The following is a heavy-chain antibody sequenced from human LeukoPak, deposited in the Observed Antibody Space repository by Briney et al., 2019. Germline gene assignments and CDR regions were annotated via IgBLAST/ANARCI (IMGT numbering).Heavy chain of an antibody. CDR2: ISWNSGSI. D-gene: IGHD5-12*01. CDR3: AKLGYSGYDFLEYYFDY. V-gene: IGHV3-9*01. J-gene: IGHJ4*02. Sequence: GGSLRLSCAASGFTFDDYAMHWVRQAPGKGLEWVSGISWNSGSIGYVDSVKGRFTISRDNAKNSLYLQMNSLRAEDTALYYCAKLGYSGYDFLEYYFDYWGQGTLVTVSS. CDR1: GFTFDDYA.